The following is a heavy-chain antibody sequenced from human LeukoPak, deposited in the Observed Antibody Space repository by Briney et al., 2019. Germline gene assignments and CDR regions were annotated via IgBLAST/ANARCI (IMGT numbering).Heavy chain of an antibody. CDR1: GFTFSSYA. CDR3: AKDGHTNGVCWVDY. Sequence: GGSLRLSCAASGFTFSSYAMSWVRQGPGKGLEWVSAISGSGGSTYYADSVKGRFTISRDNSKNTLYLQMNSLRAEDTAVYYCAKDGHTNGVCWVDYWGQGTLVTVSS. J-gene: IGHJ4*02. V-gene: IGHV3-23*01. CDR2: ISGSGGST. D-gene: IGHD2-8*01.